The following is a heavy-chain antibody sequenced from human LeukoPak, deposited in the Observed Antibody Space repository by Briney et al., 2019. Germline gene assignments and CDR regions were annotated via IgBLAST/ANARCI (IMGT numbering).Heavy chain of an antibody. CDR3: ARELEGCDFWSGFELHPYGMDV. CDR1: GGSISSYY. V-gene: IGHV4-4*07. J-gene: IGHJ6*02. D-gene: IGHD3-3*01. CDR2: IYTSGST. Sequence: SETLSLTCTVSGGSISSYYWSWVRQPAGKGLEWIGRIYTSGSTYYNPSLKSRVTMSVDTSKNQFSLKLSSVTAADTAVYYCARELEGCDFWSGFELHPYGMDVWGQGTTVTVSS.